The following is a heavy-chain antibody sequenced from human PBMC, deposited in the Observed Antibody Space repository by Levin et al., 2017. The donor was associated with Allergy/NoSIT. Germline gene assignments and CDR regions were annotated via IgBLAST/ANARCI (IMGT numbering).Heavy chain of an antibody. CDR2: IHYTGSA. V-gene: IGHV4-59*08. CDR3: ARRGTAGAIIY. J-gene: IGHJ4*02. D-gene: IGHD1-26*01. CDR1: GASISSYY. Sequence: GSLRLSCTVSGASISSYYWSWIRQPPGKGLEWIGYIHYTGSANYNPSLKSRVTMLVDTSKNQFSLKLSSVTAADTAVYYCARRGTAGAIIYWGQGTLVTVSS.